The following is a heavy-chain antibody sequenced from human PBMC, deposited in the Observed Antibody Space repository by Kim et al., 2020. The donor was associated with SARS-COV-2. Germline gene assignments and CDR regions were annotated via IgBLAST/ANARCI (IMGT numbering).Heavy chain of an antibody. CDR3: ARDQGITMTPYGYYYYGMDV. D-gene: IGHD3-22*01. V-gene: IGHV1-3*01. CDR1: GYTFTSYA. Sequence: ASVKVSCKASGYTFTSYAMHWVRQAPGQRLEWMGWINAGNGNTKYSQKFQGRVTITRDTSASTAYMELSSLRSEDTAVYYCARDQGITMTPYGYYYYGMDVWGQGTTVTVSS. J-gene: IGHJ6*02. CDR2: INAGNGNT.